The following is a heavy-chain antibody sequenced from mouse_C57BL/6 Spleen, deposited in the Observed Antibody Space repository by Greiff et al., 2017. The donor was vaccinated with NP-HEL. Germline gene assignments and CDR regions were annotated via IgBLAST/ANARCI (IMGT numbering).Heavy chain of an antibody. CDR2: IWRGGST. CDR1: GFSLTSYG. D-gene: IGHD4-1*01. CDR3: AKNWGELGLFDY. J-gene: IGHJ2*01. Sequence: VKLVESGPGLVQPSQSLSITCTVSGFSLTSYGVHWVRQSPGKGLEWLGVIWRGGSTDYNAAFMSRLSITKDNSKSQVFFKMNSLQADDTAIYYCAKNWGELGLFDYWGQGTTLTVSS. V-gene: IGHV2-5*01.